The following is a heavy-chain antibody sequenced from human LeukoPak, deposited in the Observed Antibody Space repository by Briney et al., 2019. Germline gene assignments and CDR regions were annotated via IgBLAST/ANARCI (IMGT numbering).Heavy chain of an antibody. J-gene: IGHJ4*02. D-gene: IGHD3-22*01. Sequence: SETLSLTCAVSGGSIGSGGYSWSWIRQPPGKGLEWIGYIYHSGSTYYNPSLKSRVTISVDRSKNQFSLKLSSVTAADTAVYYCARTRGYDSSGYYVHWGQGTLVTVSS. V-gene: IGHV4-30-2*02. CDR3: ARTRGYDSSGYYVH. CDR1: GGSIGSGGYS. CDR2: IYHSGST.